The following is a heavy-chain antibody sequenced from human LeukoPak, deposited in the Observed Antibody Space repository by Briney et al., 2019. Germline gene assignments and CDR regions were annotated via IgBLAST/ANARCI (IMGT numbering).Heavy chain of an antibody. CDR2: SNADGSEE. CDR1: GFTFSNSW. J-gene: IGHJ4*02. V-gene: IGHV3-7*01. Sequence: GGSLRLSCVDSGFTFSNSWMSWVRQAQGRGLEWVATSNADGSEEFYVESVKGRFTISRNNARNSLFLHMDSLRAEDTVVYYCARDRAYGTFDYWGQGTLVTVSS. D-gene: IGHD4-17*01. CDR3: ARDRAYGTFDY.